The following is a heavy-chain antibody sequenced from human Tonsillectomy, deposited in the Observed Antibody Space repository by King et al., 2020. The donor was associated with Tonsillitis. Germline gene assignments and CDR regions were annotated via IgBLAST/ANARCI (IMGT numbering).Heavy chain of an antibody. J-gene: IGHJ4*02. D-gene: IGHD3-3*01. CDR2: INHSGYT. V-gene: IGHV4-34*01. Sequence: VQLQQWGAGMLKPSETLSLTCAVYGGSFSGYYWSWIRQPPGKGLEWIGQINHSGYTNYNPSLKSRLTISVDTSKNQFSLNLNSVTAADTAVYYCARGHAAISGVILVPPTYFNYWGQGTVVTVSS. CDR1: GGSFSGYY. CDR3: ARGHAAISGVILVPPTYFNY.